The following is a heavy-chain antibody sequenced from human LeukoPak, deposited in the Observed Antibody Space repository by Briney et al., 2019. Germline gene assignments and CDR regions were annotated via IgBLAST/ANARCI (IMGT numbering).Heavy chain of an antibody. Sequence: SGPTLVNPTQTLTLTCTFSGFSLSTRGMRVSWIRQPPGKALEWLSRIDWDDDKFYSTSLKTRLTISKDTSKNQVVLTMTNMDPVDTATYYCARTSRGSGSYYLPFDYWGQGTLVTVSS. D-gene: IGHD3-10*01. CDR2: IDWDDDK. J-gene: IGHJ4*02. V-gene: IGHV2-70*04. CDR1: GFSLSTRGMR. CDR3: ARTSRGSGSYYLPFDY.